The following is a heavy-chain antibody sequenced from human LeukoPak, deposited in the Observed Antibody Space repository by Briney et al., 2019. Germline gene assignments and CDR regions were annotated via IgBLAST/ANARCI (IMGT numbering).Heavy chain of an antibody. CDR2: ISSSSSYI. D-gene: IGHD1-26*01. CDR3: ARGLGIVGATTDFDY. V-gene: IGHV3-21*01. CDR1: GFTFSSYS. Sequence: GGSLRLSCAASGFTFSSYSMNWVRQAPGKVLEWVSSISSSSSYIYYADSVKGRFTISRDNAKNSLYLQMNSLRAEDTAVYYCARGLGIVGATTDFDYWGQGTLVTVSS. J-gene: IGHJ4*02.